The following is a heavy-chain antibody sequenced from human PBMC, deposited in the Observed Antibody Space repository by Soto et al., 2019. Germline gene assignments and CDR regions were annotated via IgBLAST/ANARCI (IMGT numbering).Heavy chain of an antibody. D-gene: IGHD4-4*01. CDR2: INHSGST. J-gene: IGHJ4*02. Sequence: PSETXSLTCAVSGGSFSGYDWSWIRQPPGKGLEWIGEINHSGSTNYNPSLKSRVTISVDTSKNQFSLKLSSLTAAATAVYYCAGYSNYGRGTGYWGQGTLVTVSS. V-gene: IGHV4-34*01. CDR1: GGSFSGYD. CDR3: AGYSNYGRGTGY.